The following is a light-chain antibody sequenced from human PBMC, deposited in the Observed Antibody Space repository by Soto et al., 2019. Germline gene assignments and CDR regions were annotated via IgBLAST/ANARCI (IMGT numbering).Light chain of an antibody. Sequence: QSVLTQPASVSGSPGQSITIPGTGTSSDVGGYNYVSWYQQLQGKPPKLMIYDFSNRPSGVANRFSGSKSGNTASLTISGLQAEDEADYYCSSYTSSSTYVFGTGTKLTVL. CDR2: DFS. CDR1: SSDVGGYNY. CDR3: SSYTSSSTYV. J-gene: IGLJ1*01. V-gene: IGLV2-14*01.